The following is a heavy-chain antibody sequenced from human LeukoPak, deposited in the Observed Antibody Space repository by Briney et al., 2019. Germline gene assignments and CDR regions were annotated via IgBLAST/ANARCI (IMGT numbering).Heavy chain of an antibody. CDR2: IYPGDSDT. CDR3: AREGTTGGYYDY. Sequence: GEPLKISCKGSGYIFTTYWIGWVRQMPGKGLEWMGIIYPGDSDTRYSPSLQGQVTISVDKSITTAYLQWSSLKASDSAMYYCAREGTTGGYYDYWGQGTLVTVSS. CDR1: GYIFTTYW. J-gene: IGHJ4*02. V-gene: IGHV5-51*01. D-gene: IGHD1-7*01.